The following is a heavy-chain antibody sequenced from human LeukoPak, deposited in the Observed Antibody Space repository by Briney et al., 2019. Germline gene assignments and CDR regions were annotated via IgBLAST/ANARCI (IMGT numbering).Heavy chain of an antibody. CDR3: ARGSMVTGFDY. Sequence: GGSLRLSCATSGFTFSSHDMNWVRQAPGKGLEWVSSISSSSYIYYADSVKGRFTISRDNAKNSLYLQMNSLRAEDTAVYYCARGSMVTGFDYWGQGTLVTVSS. V-gene: IGHV3-21*01. J-gene: IGHJ4*02. D-gene: IGHD5-18*01. CDR1: GFTFSSHD. CDR2: ISSSSYI.